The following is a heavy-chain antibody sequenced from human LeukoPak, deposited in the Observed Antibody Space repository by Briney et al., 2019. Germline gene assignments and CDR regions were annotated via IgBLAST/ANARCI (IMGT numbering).Heavy chain of an antibody. CDR2: IKQDGSVK. Sequence: PRGSLRLSCAASGFTFSNYWLSWVRQPPGKGLEWVANIKQDGSVKYYVDSVKGRFTVSRDNARNSHYLQMDSLRAEDTAMYYCARIGYSSSSFDYWGQGTLVTVSS. CDR3: ARIGYSSSSFDY. D-gene: IGHD6-6*01. V-gene: IGHV3-7*01. CDR1: GFTFSNYW. J-gene: IGHJ4*02.